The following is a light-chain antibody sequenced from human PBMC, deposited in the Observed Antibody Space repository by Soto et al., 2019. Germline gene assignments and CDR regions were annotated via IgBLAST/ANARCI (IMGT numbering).Light chain of an antibody. Sequence: QPVLTQPPSASGSPGQSVTISCTGTGSDVGGYNYVSWYQQHPGKAPKLIIYEVTERPSGVPDRFSGSKSANTASLTVSGLQAEDEAEYYCSSYAGYNYDVFGGGTQLTVL. CDR3: SSYAGYNYDV. CDR2: EVT. V-gene: IGLV2-8*01. CDR1: GSDVGGYNY. J-gene: IGLJ7*01.